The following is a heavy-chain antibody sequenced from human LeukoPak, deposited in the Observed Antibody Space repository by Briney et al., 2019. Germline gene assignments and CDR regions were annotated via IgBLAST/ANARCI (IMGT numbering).Heavy chain of an antibody. CDR2: IYDRGPA. CDR3: ASSPAEEDTAMVISYYFDY. V-gene: IGHV4-30-2*01. Sequence: SETLSLTCTVSGYAIISGGFSWNWIRQPPGKGLEWIGCIYDRGPAHYNPSLKSRVTISVDTSKNQFSLKLSSVTAADTAVYYCASSPAEEDTAMVISYYFDYWGQGTPVTVSS. D-gene: IGHD5-18*01. J-gene: IGHJ4*02. CDR1: GYAIISGGFS.